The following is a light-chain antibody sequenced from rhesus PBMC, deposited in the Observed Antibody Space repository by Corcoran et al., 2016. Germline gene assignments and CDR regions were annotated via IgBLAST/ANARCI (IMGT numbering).Light chain of an antibody. CDR2: KAS. CDR3: QHSYATPIA. Sequence: DIQMTQSPSSLSASVGARVTITSRASENVNNYLHGYQQTPGKATKLLLYKASTLQSGVPSRFSGSASGTDFTLPISSLRPEGFATYSWQHSYATPIAFGHGTKL. J-gene: IGKJ3*01. V-gene: IGKV1-74*01. CDR1: ENVNNY.